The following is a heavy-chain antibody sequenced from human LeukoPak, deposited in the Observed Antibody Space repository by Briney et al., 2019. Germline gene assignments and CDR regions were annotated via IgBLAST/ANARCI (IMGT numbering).Heavy chain of an antibody. Sequence: SGGSLRLSCSASGFTFSSYSMHWVRQAPGKGLEYVSAFLSDGHTTYYADSVKGRFTTSRDNSKSTLYLQMSSLRAEDTAVYYWLPSPATKFWSYYYTASWGQGTLVTGSS. CDR2: FLSDGHTT. D-gene: IGHD3-3*01. J-gene: IGHJ5*02. CDR3: LPSPATKFWSYYYTAS. V-gene: IGHV3-64D*08. CDR1: GFTFSSYS.